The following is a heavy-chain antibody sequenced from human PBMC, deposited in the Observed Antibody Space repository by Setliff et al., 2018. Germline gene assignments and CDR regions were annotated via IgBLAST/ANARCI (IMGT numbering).Heavy chain of an antibody. J-gene: IGHJ4*02. V-gene: IGHV1-18*01. CDR2: ISAYNGKT. Sequence: GASVKVSCKASGYSFSESIVSWVRQAPGQGLEWVGWISAYNGKTYSAQKFQDRVTLTTHTSTNMGYLELRDLRSDDTAVYYCSRLVRFCTRATCQRLSGDDFWGQGTLVTVSS. CDR1: GYSFSESI. D-gene: IGHD2-8*01. CDR3: SRLVRFCTRATCQRLSGDDF.